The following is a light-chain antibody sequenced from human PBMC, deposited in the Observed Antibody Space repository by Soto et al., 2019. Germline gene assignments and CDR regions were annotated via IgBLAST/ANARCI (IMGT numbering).Light chain of an antibody. CDR2: DVS. J-gene: IGLJ1*01. CDR3: NSHTSSGFRV. V-gene: IGLV2-14*01. Sequence: QSALTQPASVSGSPGQSITISCTGTSSDVGGHNSVAWYQHNPGKAPKLMIYDVSNRPSGVSNRFSGSKSGYTASLTISGLQAEDEADYYCNSHTSSGFRVFGTGTNSPS. CDR1: SSDVGGHNS.